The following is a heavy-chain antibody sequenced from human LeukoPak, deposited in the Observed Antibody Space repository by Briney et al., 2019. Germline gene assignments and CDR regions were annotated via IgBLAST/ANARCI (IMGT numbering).Heavy chain of an antibody. CDR3: AKVAAAAGSGEGNWLDP. CDR1: GFTFSAYG. CDR2: IRYDGSNK. D-gene: IGHD6-13*01. V-gene: IGHV3-30*02. J-gene: IGHJ5*02. Sequence: PGGSLRLSCAASGFTFSAYGMHWVRQAPGKGLEWVAFIRYDGSNKYYADSVKGRFTISRDNSKNTLYLQMNSLRAEDTAVYYCAKVAAAAGSGEGNWLDPWGQGTLVTVSS.